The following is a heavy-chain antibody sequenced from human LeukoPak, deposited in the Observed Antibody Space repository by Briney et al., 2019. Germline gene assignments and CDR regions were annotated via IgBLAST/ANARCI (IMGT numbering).Heavy chain of an antibody. Sequence: PSETLSLTCTVSGGSISNYYWSWIRQPAGKGLEWIGRIYSSGTTIYNPSLKSRVTMSVDTSKNQCSLKLSSVTAADTAVYFCASGSSGYDPWGQGTLVTVSS. CDR1: GGSISNYY. V-gene: IGHV4-4*07. CDR3: ASGSSGYDP. D-gene: IGHD5-12*01. J-gene: IGHJ5*02. CDR2: IYSSGTT.